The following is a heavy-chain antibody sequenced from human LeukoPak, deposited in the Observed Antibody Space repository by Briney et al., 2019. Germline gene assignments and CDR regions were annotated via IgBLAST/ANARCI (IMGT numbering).Heavy chain of an antibody. J-gene: IGHJ4*02. CDR2: IRYDGSNK. CDR1: GFTFSSYG. CDR3: AKDHVMEWLLPEY. Sequence: PGGSLRLSCAASGFTFSSYGMHWVRQAPGKGLEWVAFIRYDGSNKYYADSVKGRFTISRDNSKNTLYLQMNSLRAEDTAVYYCAKDHVMEWLLPEYWGQGTLVTVSS. D-gene: IGHD3-3*01. V-gene: IGHV3-30*02.